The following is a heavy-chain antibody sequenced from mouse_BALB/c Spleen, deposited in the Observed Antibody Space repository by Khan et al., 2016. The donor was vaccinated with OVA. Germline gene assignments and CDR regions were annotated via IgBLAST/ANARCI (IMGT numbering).Heavy chain of an antibody. Sequence: EVELVESGGDLVKPGGSLRLSCAASGFTFSAYGMAWVRQAPDKRLEWVATINSDGGYTYYPATVKGRFTISRNNAENTLSLQMSSLKSEDTAIYYCASHLTGSFAYWGKGTLVTVSA. CDR3: ASHLTGSFAY. CDR2: INSDGGYT. CDR1: GFTFSAYG. D-gene: IGHD4-1*01. J-gene: IGHJ3*01. V-gene: IGHV5-6*01.